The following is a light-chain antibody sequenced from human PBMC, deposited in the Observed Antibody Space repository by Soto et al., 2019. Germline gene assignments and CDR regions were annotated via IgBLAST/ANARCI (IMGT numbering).Light chain of an antibody. CDR1: QSVSRY. CDR3: QQRSNWPPALT. J-gene: IGKJ4*01. Sequence: EIVLTQSPATLSLSPGERATLSCRASQSVSRYLDWYQQKPGQAPRLLIYDASSRATGIPARFSGSGSGTDFTLTISSLEPEDFAVYYCQQRSNWPPALTFGGGTKVEIK. V-gene: IGKV3-11*01. CDR2: DAS.